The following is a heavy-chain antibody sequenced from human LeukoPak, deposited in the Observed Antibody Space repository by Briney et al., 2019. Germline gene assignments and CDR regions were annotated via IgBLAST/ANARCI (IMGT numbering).Heavy chain of an antibody. CDR2: IRYDGSNK. D-gene: IGHD3-9*01. CDR1: GFTFSSYG. CDR3: AKDLKGVRYVAWLYSGDIGY. V-gene: IGHV3-30*02. J-gene: IGHJ4*02. Sequence: GGSLRLSCAASGFTFSSYGMHWVRQAPGKALEWVAFIRYDGSNKYYADSVKGRFTISRDNSKNTLYLQVNSLSAEDTAVYYCAKDLKGVRYVAWLYSGDIGYWGQVTLVTVSS.